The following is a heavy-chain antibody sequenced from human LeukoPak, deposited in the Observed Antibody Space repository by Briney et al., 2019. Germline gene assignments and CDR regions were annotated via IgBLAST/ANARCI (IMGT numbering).Heavy chain of an antibody. V-gene: IGHV3-48*04. CDR1: GFTFSSYS. D-gene: IGHD5-24*01. CDR3: ARVVMRWLQTRRGYFDY. CDR2: ISSSSSTI. J-gene: IGHJ4*02. Sequence: QSGGSLRLSCSGSGFTFSSYSMNWVRQAPGKGLEGVSYISSSSSTIYYADSVKGRFTISRDNAKNSLYLQMNSLRAEDTAVYYCARVVMRWLQTRRGYFDYWGQGTLVTVSS.